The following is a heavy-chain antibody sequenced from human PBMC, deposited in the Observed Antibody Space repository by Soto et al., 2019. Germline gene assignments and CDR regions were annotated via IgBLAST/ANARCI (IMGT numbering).Heavy chain of an antibody. CDR3: AREWELRFDY. V-gene: IGHV4-59*01. J-gene: IGHJ4*02. CDR2: IYYSGST. D-gene: IGHD1-26*01. CDR1: GGSIRSYY. Sequence: SETLSLTCTGSGGSIRSYYLSWIPQPPGKGLEWIGYIYYSGSTNYNPSLKSRVTISVDTSKNQFSLKLSSVTAADTAVYYCAREWELRFDYWGQGTLVTVSS.